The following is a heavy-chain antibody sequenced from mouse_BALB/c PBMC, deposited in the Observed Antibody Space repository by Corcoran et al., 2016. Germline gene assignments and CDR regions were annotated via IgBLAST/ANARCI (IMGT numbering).Heavy chain of an antibody. D-gene: IGHD2-1*01. Sequence: QIQLVQSGPELKKPGETVRISCKASGYTFTTAGMQWVQKMPGKGLKWIGWINTHSGVPKYAEDFKGRFAFSLETSASTAYLQISNRKNEDTATYFCAIDRKLHDAMDYWGQGTSVTVSS. CDR2: INTHSGVP. J-gene: IGHJ4*01. V-gene: IGHV9-4*02. CDR1: GYTFTTAG. CDR3: AIDRKLHDAMDY.